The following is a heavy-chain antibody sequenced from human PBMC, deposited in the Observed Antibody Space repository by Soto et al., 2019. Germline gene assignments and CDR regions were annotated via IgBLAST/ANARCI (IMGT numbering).Heavy chain of an antibody. CDR2: IKSKTDGGTT. D-gene: IGHD3-10*01. Sequence: GGSLRLSCAASGFTFSNAWMNWVRQAPGKGLEWVGRIKSKTDGGTTDYAAPVKGRFTISRDDSKNTLYLQMNSLKTEDTAVYYCTTESHYYGSGSFDYWGQGTLVTVSS. CDR1: GFTFSNAW. CDR3: TTESHYYGSGSFDY. J-gene: IGHJ4*02. V-gene: IGHV3-15*07.